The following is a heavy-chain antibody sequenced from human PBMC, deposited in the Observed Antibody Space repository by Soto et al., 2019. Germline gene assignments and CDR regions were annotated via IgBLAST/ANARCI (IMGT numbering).Heavy chain of an antibody. CDR1: GFTLSSHG. CDR3: VKEFGVAGSSYESFFDY. Sequence: QVQLVESGGGVVQPGGSLRLSCAASGFTLSSHGMQWVRQAPGKGLEWVAVVSYDGGTKCYADSVKGRFTISRDNSKNTLYLQMNSLRAEDTAVYYCVKEFGVAGSSYESFFDYWGQGTLVTVSS. D-gene: IGHD5-18*01. V-gene: IGHV3-30*18. CDR2: VSYDGGTK. J-gene: IGHJ4*02.